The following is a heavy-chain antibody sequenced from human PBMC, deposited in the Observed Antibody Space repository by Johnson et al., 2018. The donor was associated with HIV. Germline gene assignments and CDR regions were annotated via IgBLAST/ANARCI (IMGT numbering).Heavy chain of an antibody. D-gene: IGHD5-12*01. CDR3: VREAVVDPKANDGFDF. J-gene: IGHJ3*01. V-gene: IGHV3-53*01. Sequence: DVQLVESGGGLIQPGGSLRLSCVVSGFTVTRNYMSWVRQATGKGLEWVSVIQSGGATYYADSVTGRFTISRDISKNTLYLQMNSLRVEDTAVYYCVREAVVDPKANDGFDFWGQGTMVTVSS. CDR1: GFTVTRNY. CDR2: IQSGGAT.